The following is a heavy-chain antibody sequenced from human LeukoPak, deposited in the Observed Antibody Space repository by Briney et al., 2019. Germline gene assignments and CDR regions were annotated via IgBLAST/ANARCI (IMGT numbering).Heavy chain of an antibody. V-gene: IGHV3-49*04. D-gene: IGHD3-10*01. CDR3: TGGWFGES. CDR2: IKTKASGGTA. Sequence: PGGSLRLSCTASGFTFADHLMGWVRQAPGKGLEWVGFIKTKASGGTAEYAASVKGRFTISRDDSKSIAYLQMNSLKSEDTAFYYCTGGWFGESWGQGTLVTVSS. J-gene: IGHJ4*02. CDR1: GFTFADHL.